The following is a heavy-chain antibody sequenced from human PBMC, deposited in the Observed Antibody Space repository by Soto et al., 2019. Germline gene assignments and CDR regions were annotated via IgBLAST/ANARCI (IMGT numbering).Heavy chain of an antibody. D-gene: IGHD3-22*01. Sequence: SVKVSCKASGGTFSSYAISWVRQAPGQGLEWMGGIIPIFGTANYAQKFQGRVTITADESTSTAYMELSSLRSEDTAVYYCARGSYYYDSSGYSDYYYYGMDVWGQGTTVTVSS. CDR1: GGTFSSYA. CDR2: IIPIFGTA. V-gene: IGHV1-69*13. J-gene: IGHJ6*02. CDR3: ARGSYYYDSSGYSDYYYYGMDV.